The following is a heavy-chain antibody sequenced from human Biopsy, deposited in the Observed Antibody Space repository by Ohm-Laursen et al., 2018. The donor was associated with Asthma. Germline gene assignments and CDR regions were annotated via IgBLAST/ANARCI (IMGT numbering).Heavy chain of an antibody. CDR2: ISYSGTT. CDR3: ARVRGDCSGSSIDNYFGMDV. V-gene: IGHV4-31*03. Sequence: SHTLSLTCTVSGDSISSPAYYWRWVRQHPGKGLEWIGYISYSGTTFYHPSLMSRLIISLDTSKNQFSLKLSSVTAADTAVYYCARVRGDCSGSSIDNYFGMDVWGQGTTVTVSS. D-gene: IGHD3-10*02. CDR1: GDSISSPAYY. J-gene: IGHJ6*02.